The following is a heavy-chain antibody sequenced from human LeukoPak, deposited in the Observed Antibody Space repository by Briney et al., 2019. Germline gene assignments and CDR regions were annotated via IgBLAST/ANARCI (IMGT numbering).Heavy chain of an antibody. CDR1: GGTFSSYA. J-gene: IGHJ5*02. Sequence: GASVKVSCKASGGTFSSYAISWVRQAPGQGLGWMGGIIPIFGTANYAQKFQGRVTFTTDESTSTAYMELSSLRSEDTAVYYCARGPPGSGSYLFSSWFDPWGQGTLVTVSS. V-gene: IGHV1-69*05. D-gene: IGHD3-10*01. CDR2: IIPIFGTA. CDR3: ARGPPGSGSYLFSSWFDP.